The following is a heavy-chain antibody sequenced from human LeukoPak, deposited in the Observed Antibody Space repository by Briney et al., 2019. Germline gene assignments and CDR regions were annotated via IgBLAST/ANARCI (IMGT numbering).Heavy chain of an antibody. CDR1: GYTFTGYY. CDR2: INPNSGGT. D-gene: IGHD2-2*01. J-gene: IGHJ4*02. Sequence: VSVKVSCKASGYTFTGYYMHWVRQAPGQGLEWMGWINPNSGGTNYAQKFQGRVTMTRDTSISTAYMELSRLRSDDTAVHYCAPAGGYCISTSCYFDYWGQGTLVTVSS. CDR3: APAGGYCISTSCYFDY. V-gene: IGHV1-2*02.